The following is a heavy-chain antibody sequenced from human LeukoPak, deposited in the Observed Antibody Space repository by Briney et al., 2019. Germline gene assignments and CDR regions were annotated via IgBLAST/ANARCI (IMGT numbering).Heavy chain of an antibody. V-gene: IGHV1-46*01. CDR3: ARVRDGYNDAYDI. D-gene: IGHD5-24*01. Sequence: ASVKVSCKASGYTFTNSYIHWVRQAPGQVLEWMGLINPGGNTNYAQNFQGRVTLTRDTSTSTVYMELSSLRSEDTAIYYCARVRDGYNDAYDIWGQGTVVTVPS. CDR1: GYTFTNSY. J-gene: IGHJ3*02. CDR2: INPGGNT.